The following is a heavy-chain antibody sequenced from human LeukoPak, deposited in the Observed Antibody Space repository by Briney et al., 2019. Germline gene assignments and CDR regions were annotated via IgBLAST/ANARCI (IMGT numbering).Heavy chain of an antibody. V-gene: IGHV1-46*01. D-gene: IGHD2-15*01. CDR1: GYTFTSYY. CDR3: ARGVVAATFYYYMDV. Sequence: ASVKVSCKASGYTFTSYYMHWVRQAPGQGLEWMGIINPSGGSTSYARKFQGRVTMTRDTSTSTVYMELSSLRSEDTAVYYCARGVVAATFYYYMDVWGKGTTVTVSS. CDR2: INPSGGST. J-gene: IGHJ6*03.